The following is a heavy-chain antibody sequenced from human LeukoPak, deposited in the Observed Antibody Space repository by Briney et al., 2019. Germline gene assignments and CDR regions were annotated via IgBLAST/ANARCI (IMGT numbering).Heavy chain of an antibody. CDR3: ARVGTESSGYYYYRWDYFDY. J-gene: IGHJ4*02. Sequence: SETLSLTYTVSGGSISSGGYYWSWIRQPPGKGLEWIGYIYHSGSTYYNPSLKSRVTISVDTSKNQFSLKLSSVTAADTAVYYCARVGTESSGYYYYRWDYFDYWGQGTLVTVSS. V-gene: IGHV4-30-2*01. D-gene: IGHD3-22*01. CDR2: IYHSGST. CDR1: GGSISSGGYY.